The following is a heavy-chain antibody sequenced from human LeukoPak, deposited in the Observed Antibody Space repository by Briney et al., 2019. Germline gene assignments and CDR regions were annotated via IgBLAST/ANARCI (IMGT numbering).Heavy chain of an antibody. V-gene: IGHV1-69*13. CDR2: IIPIFGTA. Sequence: GASVKVSCKASGGTFSSYAISWVRQAPGQGLEWMGGIIPIFGTANYAQKFQGRVTITADESTSTAYMELSSLRSEDTAVYYCARGILEYSSSPTGYWGQGTLVTVSS. CDR3: ARGILEYSSSPTGY. D-gene: IGHD6-6*01. J-gene: IGHJ4*02. CDR1: GGTFSSYA.